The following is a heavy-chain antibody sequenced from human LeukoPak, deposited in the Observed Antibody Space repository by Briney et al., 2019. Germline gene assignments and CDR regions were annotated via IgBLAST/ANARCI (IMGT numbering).Heavy chain of an antibody. CDR1: GGTFRSYA. CDR3: ARDQGYRYGYGDFDY. J-gene: IGHJ4*02. Sequence: SVKVSCKASGGTFRSYAISWVRQAPGQGLEWMGEIIPIFGTANYAQKFQGRVTITADESTSTAYMELSSLRSEDTAVYYCARDQGYRYGYGDFDYWGQGTLVTVSS. CDR2: IIPIFGTA. D-gene: IGHD5-18*01. V-gene: IGHV1-69*13.